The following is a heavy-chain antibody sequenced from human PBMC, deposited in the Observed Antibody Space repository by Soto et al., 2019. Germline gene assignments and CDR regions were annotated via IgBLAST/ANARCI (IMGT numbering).Heavy chain of an antibody. D-gene: IGHD3-22*01. CDR1: GGTFSSYA. CDR3: ARGYDSSGYYDDSDY. CDR2: IIPIFGTA. Sequence: VKVSCKASGGTFSSYAISWVRQAPGQGLEWMGGIIPIFGTADYAQKFQGRVTITADESTSTAYMELSSLRSEDTAVYYCARGYDSSGYYDDSDYWGQGTLVTVSS. J-gene: IGHJ4*02. V-gene: IGHV1-69*13.